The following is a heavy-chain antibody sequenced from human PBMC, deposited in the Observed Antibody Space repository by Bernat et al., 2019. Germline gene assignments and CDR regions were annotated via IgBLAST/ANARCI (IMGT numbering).Heavy chain of an antibody. Sequence: QVQLVQSGAEVKKPGSSVKVSCKASGGTFSSYAISWVRQAPGQGLEWMGWISAYNGNTNYAQKLQGRVTMTTDTSTSTAYMELRSLRSDDTAVYYCARDRSSWGNWYFDLWGRGTLVTVSS. CDR1: GGTFSSYA. CDR2: ISAYNGNT. V-gene: IGHV1-18*01. D-gene: IGHD6-13*01. J-gene: IGHJ2*01. CDR3: ARDRSSWGNWYFDL.